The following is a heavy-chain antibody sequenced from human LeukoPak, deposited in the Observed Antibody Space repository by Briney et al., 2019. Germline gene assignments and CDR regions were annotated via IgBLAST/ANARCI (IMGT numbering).Heavy chain of an antibody. Sequence: GESLKISCKGSGYSFTSYWISWVRQMPGKGLEWMGIIYPGDSDTRYSPSFQGQVTISADKSISTAYLQWSSLKASDTAMYYCARGYCSGGSCYSSFYFDYWGQGTLVTVSS. CDR2: IYPGDSDT. V-gene: IGHV5-51*01. D-gene: IGHD2-15*01. J-gene: IGHJ4*02. CDR3: ARGYCSGGSCYSSFYFDY. CDR1: GYSFTSYW.